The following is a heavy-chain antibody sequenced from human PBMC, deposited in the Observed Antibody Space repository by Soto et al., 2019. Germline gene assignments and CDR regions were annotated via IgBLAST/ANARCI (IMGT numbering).Heavy chain of an antibody. CDR2: IWRRERV. Sequence: SETLSLTCTVSGGSISGDEYSWSWIRQPPGKALELVGYIWRRERVYSNQSLTSRLIISAHKSKNQFSLNLRSVTPADTAMYYCARASGDYGNYYFDSWGQGILVTVSS. V-gene: IGHV4-30-2*01. D-gene: IGHD4-17*01. J-gene: IGHJ4*02. CDR1: GGSISGDEYS. CDR3: ARASGDYGNYYFDS.